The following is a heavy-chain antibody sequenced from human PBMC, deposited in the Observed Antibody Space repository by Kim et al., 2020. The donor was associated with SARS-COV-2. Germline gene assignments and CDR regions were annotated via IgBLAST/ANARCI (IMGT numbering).Heavy chain of an antibody. Sequence: LKSRVTISVDTSKNQCSLKLSAVTAADTAVYYCARGRPEKYSGYDYGLDYWGQGTLVTVSS. J-gene: IGHJ4*02. V-gene: IGHV4-31*02. CDR3: ARGRPEKYSGYDYGLDY. D-gene: IGHD5-12*01.